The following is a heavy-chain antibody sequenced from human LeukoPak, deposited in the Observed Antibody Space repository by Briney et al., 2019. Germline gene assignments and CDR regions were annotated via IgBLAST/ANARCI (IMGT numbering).Heavy chain of an antibody. Sequence: ASVKVSCKASGYTFTGYYMHWVRQAPGQGLEWMGWIHPNSGGTNYAQKFQGRVTMTRDTSISTAYMELSRLRSDDTAVYYCARDRYYGSGSYYNAPIDYWGQGTLVTVSS. J-gene: IGHJ4*02. CDR3: ARDRYYGSGSYYNAPIDY. CDR1: GYTFTGYY. D-gene: IGHD3-10*01. CDR2: IHPNSGGT. V-gene: IGHV1-2*02.